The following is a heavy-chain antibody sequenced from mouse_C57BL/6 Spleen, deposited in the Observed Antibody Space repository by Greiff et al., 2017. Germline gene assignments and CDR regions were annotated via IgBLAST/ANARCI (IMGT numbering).Heavy chain of an antibody. Sequence: VQLQQSGPELVKPGASVKISCKASGYTFTDYYMNWVKQSHGKSLEWIGAINPNTGGTSYNQKFKGKATLTVDKSSSTAYMELRSLTSEDSAVYYCARRGRVYYFDDWGQGTTLTVSS. CDR2: INPNTGGT. D-gene: IGHD3-1*01. CDR1: GYTFTDYY. J-gene: IGHJ2*01. CDR3: ARRGRVYYFDD. V-gene: IGHV1-26*01.